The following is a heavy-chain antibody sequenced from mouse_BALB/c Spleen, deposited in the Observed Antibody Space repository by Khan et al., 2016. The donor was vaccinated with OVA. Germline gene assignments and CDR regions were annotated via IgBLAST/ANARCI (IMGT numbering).Heavy chain of an antibody. J-gene: IGHJ3*01. CDR3: VREGAYHRSDGWFAY. CDR1: GYTFTTYT. Sequence: QVQLKQSGAELARPGASVKMSCKASGYTFTTYTIHWVKQRPGQGLEWIGYIIPSNDYTNYNQKFKDRATFTADKSSSTAYLPLSSLTSEDSAVYYFVREGAYHRSDGWFAYWGQGTLVTVAA. V-gene: IGHV1-4*01. CDR2: IIPSNDYT. D-gene: IGHD2-14*01.